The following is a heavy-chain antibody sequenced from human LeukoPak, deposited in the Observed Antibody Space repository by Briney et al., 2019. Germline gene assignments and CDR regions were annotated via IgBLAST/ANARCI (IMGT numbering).Heavy chain of an antibody. D-gene: IGHD3-3*01. Sequence: GGSLRLSCAASGFPFSSYAMHWVRQAPGKGLEYVSAISSNGGSTYYANSVKGRFTISRDNSKNTLYLQMGSLRAEDMAVYYCARVRAGPHFGVVIGGMDVWGQGTTVTVSS. V-gene: IGHV3-64*01. J-gene: IGHJ6*02. CDR3: ARVRAGPHFGVVIGGMDV. CDR2: ISSNGGST. CDR1: GFPFSSYA.